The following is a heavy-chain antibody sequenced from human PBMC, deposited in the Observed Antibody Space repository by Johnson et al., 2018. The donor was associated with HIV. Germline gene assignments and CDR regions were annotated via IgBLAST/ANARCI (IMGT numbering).Heavy chain of an antibody. CDR2: ISYDGSNQ. Sequence: VQLVESGGGVVQPGRSLRLSCAASGFTFSSYAMHWVRQAPGTGLEWVAVISYDGSNQYYADSVTGRFTISRDNSKNKLYLQMNSLRAEDTAVYYCARGPYDYVWGSYRFIGAFDIWGQGTMVTVSS. CDR3: ARGPYDYVWGSYRFIGAFDI. CDR1: GFTFSSYA. D-gene: IGHD3-16*02. V-gene: IGHV3-30-3*01. J-gene: IGHJ3*02.